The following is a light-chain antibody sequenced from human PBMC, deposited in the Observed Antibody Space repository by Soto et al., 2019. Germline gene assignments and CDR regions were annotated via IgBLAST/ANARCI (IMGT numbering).Light chain of an antibody. CDR3: SSDAGPITFYV. V-gene: IGLV2-23*02. J-gene: IGLJ1*01. CDR2: EVN. Sequence: QAALTKPASVYGSPGQSITIFCTGTSSDVGTYTLVSWYQQHPGKAPKRVIYEVNKRPAGVSKLFSGAKSRDPASLTISGLHAEDEADYYCSSDAGPITFYVCGSGTKVTVL. CDR1: SSDVGTYTL.